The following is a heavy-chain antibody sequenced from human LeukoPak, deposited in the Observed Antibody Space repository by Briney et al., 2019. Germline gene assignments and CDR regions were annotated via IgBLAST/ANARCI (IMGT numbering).Heavy chain of an antibody. Sequence: SETLSLTCTVSGGSISSYYWSWIRPPPGKGLEWIGYIYYSGSTTYNPSLKSRVTMSVDTSKNQFSLRLSSVTAADTAVYYCASRPISVDIFDYWGQGTLVTVSS. CDR1: GGSISSYY. CDR3: ASRPISVDIFDY. V-gene: IGHV4-59*08. CDR2: IYYSGST. J-gene: IGHJ4*02. D-gene: IGHD6-19*01.